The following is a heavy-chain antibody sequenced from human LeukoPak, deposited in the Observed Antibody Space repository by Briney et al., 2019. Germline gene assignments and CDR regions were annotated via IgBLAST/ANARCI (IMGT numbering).Heavy chain of an antibody. J-gene: IGHJ4*02. D-gene: IGHD4-17*01. CDR3: AKPEYGHLFDY. Sequence: GVSLRLSCGAWGFIFSICAMICVREAPGEARMGVSAISCSCGSIFYGDSVKGVFTISRDNSKNTLYSKMNRLRAEDTAVYYCAKPEYGHLFDYWGQGTLVTVSS. CDR2: ISCSCGSI. V-gene: IGHV3-23*01. CDR1: GFIFSICA.